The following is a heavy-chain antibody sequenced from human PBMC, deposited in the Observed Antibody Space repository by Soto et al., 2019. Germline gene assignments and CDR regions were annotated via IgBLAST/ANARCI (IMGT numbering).Heavy chain of an antibody. CDR2: IWYDGSKK. J-gene: IGHJ4*02. D-gene: IGHD2-21*02. Sequence: GESLKISCAASGFSFSSYAMHWVRQAPGKGLEWVAVIWYDGSKKYYGDSVKGRFTISRDNSKNTLYLQMNSLRAEDTAIYYCARDLVTMNYWGQGTLVTVS. V-gene: IGHV3-33*01. CDR3: ARDLVTMNY. CDR1: GFSFSSYA.